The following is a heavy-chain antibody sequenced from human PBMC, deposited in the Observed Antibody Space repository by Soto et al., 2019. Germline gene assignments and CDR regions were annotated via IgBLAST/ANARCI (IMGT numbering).Heavy chain of an antibody. CDR2: IYHSGST. D-gene: IGHD3-22*01. CDR1: GGSISSSNW. Sequence: QVQLQESGPGLVKPSGTLSLTCAVSGGSISSSNWWSWVRQPPGKGVEWIGEIYHSGSTNYNPSLKSRVTISVDKSKNQFSLKLSSVTAADTAVYYCARVRRHYDSSGYYYGGVDYWGQGTLVTVSS. CDR3: ARVRRHYDSSGYYYGGVDY. V-gene: IGHV4-4*02. J-gene: IGHJ4*02.